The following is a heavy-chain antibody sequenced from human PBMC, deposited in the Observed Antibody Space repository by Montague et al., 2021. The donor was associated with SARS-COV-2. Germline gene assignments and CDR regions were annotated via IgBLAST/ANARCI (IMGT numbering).Heavy chain of an antibody. CDR3: ARILVAAAGSPFDP. CDR1: GFSLSTSGMC. V-gene: IGHV2-70*11. J-gene: IGHJ5*02. Sequence: PALVKPTQTLTLTCTFSGFSLSTSGMCVSWIRQPPGKALEWLARIDWDDDKYYSTSLKTRLTISKDTSKNQVVLTMTNMDPVDTAMYYCARILVAAAGSPFDPGGQGTLVTVSS. CDR2: IDWDDDK. D-gene: IGHD6-13*01.